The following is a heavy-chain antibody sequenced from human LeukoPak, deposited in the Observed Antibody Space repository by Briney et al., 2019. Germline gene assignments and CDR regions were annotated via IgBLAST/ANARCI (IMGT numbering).Heavy chain of an antibody. V-gene: IGHV3-66*01. J-gene: IGHJ3*02. CDR2: NYSGGST. Sequence: SGGSLRLSCGASGFTVSSNYMSWLRQAPGKGVEWVSVNYSGGSTYYADSVKGRFTISRDNSKNTLYLQMNSLRAEDTAVYYCAREIHSGRSDAFDIWGQGTMVTVSS. CDR1: GFTVSSNY. CDR3: AREIHSGRSDAFDI. D-gene: IGHD1-26*01.